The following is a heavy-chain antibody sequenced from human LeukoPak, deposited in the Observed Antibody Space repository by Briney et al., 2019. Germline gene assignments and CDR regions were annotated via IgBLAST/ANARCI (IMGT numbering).Heavy chain of an antibody. CDR3: ARRNVDTAMAEGNWFDP. V-gene: IGHV4-34*01. CDR1: GGSFSGYY. J-gene: IGHJ5*02. D-gene: IGHD5-18*01. CDR2: INHSGST. Sequence: SSETLSLTCAVYGGSFSGYYWSWIRQPPGKGLEWVGEINHSGSTNYNPSLKSRVTISVDTSKNQFSLKLSSVTAADTAVYYCARRNVDTAMAEGNWFDPWGQGTLVTVSS.